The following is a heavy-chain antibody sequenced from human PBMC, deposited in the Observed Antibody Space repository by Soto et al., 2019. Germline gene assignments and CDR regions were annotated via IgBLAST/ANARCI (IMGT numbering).Heavy chain of an antibody. CDR1: GFTFSSYG. J-gene: IGHJ4*02. D-gene: IGHD3-10*01. Sequence: QVQLVESGGGVVQPGRSLRLSCAASGFTFSSYGMHWVRQAPGKGLEWVAVISYDGSNKYYADSVKGRFTISRDNSKNTLYLQMNSLRAEVTAVYYCAKASSGSYYSPFDYWGQGTLVTVSS. V-gene: IGHV3-30*18. CDR2: ISYDGSNK. CDR3: AKASSGSYYSPFDY.